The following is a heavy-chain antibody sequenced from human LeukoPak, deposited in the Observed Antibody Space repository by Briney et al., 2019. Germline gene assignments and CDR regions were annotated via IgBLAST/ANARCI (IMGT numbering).Heavy chain of an antibody. CDR1: GVSISSDSYY. Sequence: PSETLSLTCTVSGVSISSDSYYWSWIRQPPGKGLEWIGYIYYNGNSIYNPSLKSRVSISTDTSKNQVFLQLRSLTAADTAMYYCARSPRGVGVTALDYWGQGTLVTVSS. D-gene: IGHD1-26*01. CDR3: ARSPRGVGVTALDY. J-gene: IGHJ4*02. CDR2: IYYNGNS. V-gene: IGHV4-61*01.